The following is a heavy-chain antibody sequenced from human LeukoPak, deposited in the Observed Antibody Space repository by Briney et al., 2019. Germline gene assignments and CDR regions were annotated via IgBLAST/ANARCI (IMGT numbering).Heavy chain of an antibody. Sequence: ASVKVSCKASGGTFSSYAISWVRQAPGQGLEWMGGTIPIFGTANYAQKFQGRVTITADESTSTAYMELSSLRSEDTAVYYCARDLWVGGSYPGRFFDYWGQGTLVTVSS. V-gene: IGHV1-69*13. CDR2: TIPIFGTA. CDR1: GGTFSSYA. J-gene: IGHJ4*02. D-gene: IGHD1-26*01. CDR3: ARDLWVGGSYPGRFFDY.